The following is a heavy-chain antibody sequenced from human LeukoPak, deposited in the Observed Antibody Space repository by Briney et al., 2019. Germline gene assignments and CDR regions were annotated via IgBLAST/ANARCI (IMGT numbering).Heavy chain of an antibody. J-gene: IGHJ6*03. D-gene: IGHD1/OR15-1a*01. CDR1: GYTFTSYD. CDR3: ARDSLNKYYYYYYMDG. CDR2: MNPNSGNT. V-gene: IGHV1-8*01. Sequence: ASVKVSCKASGYTFTSYDINWVRQATGQGLEWMGWMNPNSGNTGYAQKLQGRVTMTRNTSISTAYMELSSLRSEDTAVYYCARDSLNKYYYYYYMDGWGKGSTVTVS.